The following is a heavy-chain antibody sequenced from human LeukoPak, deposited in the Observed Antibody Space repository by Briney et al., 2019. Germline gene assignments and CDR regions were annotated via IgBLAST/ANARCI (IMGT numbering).Heavy chain of an antibody. V-gene: IGHV3-30*03. Sequence: GGSLRLSCAASGFTFSSSGMHWVRQAPGKGLEWVAVISYDGSNKYYADSVKGRFTISRDNSKNTLYLQMNSLRAEDTAVYYCARDLVGGWDDSSGYFYGYPDYWGQGTLVTGSS. J-gene: IGHJ4*02. CDR1: GFTFSSSG. CDR3: ARDLVGGWDDSSGYFYGYPDY. D-gene: IGHD3-22*01. CDR2: ISYDGSNK.